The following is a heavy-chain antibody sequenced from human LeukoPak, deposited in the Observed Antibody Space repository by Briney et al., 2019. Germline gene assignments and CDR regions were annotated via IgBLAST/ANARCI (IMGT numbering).Heavy chain of an antibody. CDR1: GFSLRTSGVG. Sequence: SGPTLVKPTQTLTLTCTFSGFSLRTSGVGVGWIRQPPGKALEWLALIYWDDDKRYSPSLKSRLTITTDTSKNQVVLTMTNMDPVDTATYYCAHRHGAGDGYDYWGQGTLVTVSS. CDR2: IYWDDDK. CDR3: AHRHGAGDGYDY. J-gene: IGHJ4*02. D-gene: IGHD5-24*01. V-gene: IGHV2-5*02.